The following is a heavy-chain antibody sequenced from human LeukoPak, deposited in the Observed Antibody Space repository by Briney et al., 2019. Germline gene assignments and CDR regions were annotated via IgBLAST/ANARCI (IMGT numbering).Heavy chain of an antibody. V-gene: IGHV3-64D*06. D-gene: IGHD3-10*01. CDR1: GFSLNNYS. Sequence: PGGSLRLPCSASGFSLNNYSVHWVRQAPGKGLEYVSGINSDGGTSHYADSAKGRFTISRDNSKNALYLQLSSLRPEDTALYYCVKTMVVFGGFIRTDAFDIWGQGTMVTVSS. J-gene: IGHJ3*02. CDR2: INSDGGTS. CDR3: VKTMVVFGGFIRTDAFDI.